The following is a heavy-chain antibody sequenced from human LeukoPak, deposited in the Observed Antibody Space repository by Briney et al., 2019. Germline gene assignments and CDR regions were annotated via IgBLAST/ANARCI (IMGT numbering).Heavy chain of an antibody. CDR1: GFTFSTYA. J-gene: IGHJ3*02. Sequence: PGGSLRLSCAASGFTFSTYAMTWVRQAPGKGLEWVSTISDSAASTYYADSVKGRFTISRDNSKNTLYLQMNSLRAEDTAVYYCARRGKNDYGGNSSAFDIWGQGTMVTVSS. CDR2: ISDSAAST. CDR3: ARRGKNDYGGNSSAFDI. V-gene: IGHV3-23*01. D-gene: IGHD4-23*01.